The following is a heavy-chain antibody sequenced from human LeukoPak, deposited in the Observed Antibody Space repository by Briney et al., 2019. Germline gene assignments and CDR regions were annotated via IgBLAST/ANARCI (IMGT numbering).Heavy chain of an antibody. CDR3: ASGSYSFDF. CDR1: EFTFSSYG. Sequence: GGSLSFTGAASEFTFSSYGMNWGRQPQGKGLQWVSSISWNSSYIYYAESVKGRFTISRDNAKNSLFLQMNTLRAEDTAVYYCASGSYSFDFWGQGALVTVSS. V-gene: IGHV3-21*06. CDR2: ISWNSSYI. J-gene: IGHJ4*02. D-gene: IGHD1-26*01.